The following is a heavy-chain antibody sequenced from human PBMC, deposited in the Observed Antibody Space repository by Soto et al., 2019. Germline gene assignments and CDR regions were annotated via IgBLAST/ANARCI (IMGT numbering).Heavy chain of an antibody. CDR1: GYKFTTFC. J-gene: IGHJ3*01. V-gene: IGHV5-10-1*01. CDR2: IDPTDSFT. D-gene: IGHD2-15*01. CDR3: ARPASGGSRDAFDV. Sequence: GESLKISCKASGYKFTTFCLNWVRQRPGKGLEWLGRIDPTDSFTNYSPPFEGHVTISVDRSISTAYLQWNSLQASDTAIYYCARPASGGSRDAFDVWGQGTTVTVSS.